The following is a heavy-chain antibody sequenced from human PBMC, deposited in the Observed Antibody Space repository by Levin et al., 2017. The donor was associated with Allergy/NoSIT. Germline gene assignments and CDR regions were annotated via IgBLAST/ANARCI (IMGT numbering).Heavy chain of an antibody. Sequence: PGGSLRLSCAASGFTFSSYAMSWVRQAPGKGLEWVSAISGSGGSTYYADSVKGRFTISRDNSKNTLYLQMNSLRAEDTAVYYCAKRMVLELRGGYYFDYWGQGTLVTVSS. J-gene: IGHJ4*02. CDR1: GFTFSSYA. CDR3: AKRMVLELRGGYYFDY. V-gene: IGHV3-23*01. D-gene: IGHD1-7*01. CDR2: ISGSGGST.